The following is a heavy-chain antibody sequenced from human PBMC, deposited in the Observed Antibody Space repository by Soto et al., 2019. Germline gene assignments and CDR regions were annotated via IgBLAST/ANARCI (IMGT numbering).Heavy chain of an antibody. V-gene: IGHV3-48*03. Sequence: GGSLRLSCETSGFTFSQFEFYWIRQAPGKGPEWVAYISSGGAMVFYTESVKGRFTISRDNAKGSLALEMSSLRVEDTAVYYCARLAWPIGYWGQGTPVTVSS. D-gene: IGHD1-26*01. CDR3: ARLAWPIGY. CDR1: GFTFSQFE. J-gene: IGHJ4*02. CDR2: ISSGGAMV.